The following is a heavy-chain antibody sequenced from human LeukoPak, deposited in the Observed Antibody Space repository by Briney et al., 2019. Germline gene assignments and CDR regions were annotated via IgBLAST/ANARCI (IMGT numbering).Heavy chain of an antibody. J-gene: IGHJ3*02. CDR3: ARGVYSSSSSGEYAFDI. D-gene: IGHD6-6*01. CDR2: INPNSGGT. V-gene: IGHV1-2*02. Sequence: GASVKVSCKASGYTFTGSYMHWVRQAPGQGLEWMGWINPNSGGTNYAQKFQGRVTMTRDTSISTAYMELRSLRSDDTAVYYCARGVYSSSSSGEYAFDIWGQGTMVTVSS. CDR1: GYTFTGSY.